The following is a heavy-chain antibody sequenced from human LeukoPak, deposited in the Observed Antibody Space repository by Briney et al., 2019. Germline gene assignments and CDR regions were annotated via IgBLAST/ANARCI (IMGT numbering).Heavy chain of an antibody. J-gene: IGHJ5*02. D-gene: IGHD1-20*01. Sequence: SETLSLTCSVSGGSISIDYWSWIRQPPGKGLEWMGYVSYSGITNYNPSLKSRVTISLDMSRNQFSLKLSSVTAADTAVYYCATYKWPNWFDPWGQGTLVTVSS. V-gene: IGHV4-59*01. CDR1: GGSISIDY. CDR2: VSYSGIT. CDR3: ATYKWPNWFDP.